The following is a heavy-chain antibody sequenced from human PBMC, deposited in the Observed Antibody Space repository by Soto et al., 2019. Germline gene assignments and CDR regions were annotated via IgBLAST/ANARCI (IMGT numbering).Heavy chain of an antibody. CDR3: ARDALRWPPNGDYGILNWFDP. CDR2: INPSGGST. V-gene: IGHV1-46*01. CDR1: GYTFTSYY. J-gene: IGHJ5*02. Sequence: QVQLVQSGAEVKKPGASVKVSCKASGYTFTSYYMHWVRQAPGQGLEWMGIINPSGGSTSYAQKFQGRVTMTRDTSTSTVYMELSCLRSEDTALYYCARDALRWPPNGDYGILNWFDPWGQGTLVTVSS. D-gene: IGHD4-17*01.